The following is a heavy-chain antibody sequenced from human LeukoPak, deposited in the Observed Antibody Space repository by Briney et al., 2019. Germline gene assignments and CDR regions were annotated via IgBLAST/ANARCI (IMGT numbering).Heavy chain of an antibody. J-gene: IGHJ4*02. CDR3: ARGDIGFIAGPNGDY. CDR2: INPNSGGT. Sequence: ASVKVSCKASGYTFTSYGISWVRQAPGQGLEWMGWINPNSGGTNYAQKFQGRVTMTRDTSISTAYMELSRLRSDDTAVYYCARGDIGFIAGPNGDYWGQGTLVTVSS. D-gene: IGHD2-15*01. CDR1: GYTFTSYG. V-gene: IGHV1-2*02.